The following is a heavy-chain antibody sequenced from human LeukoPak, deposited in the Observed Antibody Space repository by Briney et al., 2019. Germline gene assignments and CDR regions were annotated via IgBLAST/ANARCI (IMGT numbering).Heavy chain of an antibody. J-gene: IGHJ6*03. Sequence: KPSETLSLTCTVSGGSISSYYWSWIRQPPGKGLEWTGHIYYSGSTNYNPSLKSRVTISVDTSKNQFSLKLSSVTAADTAVYYCARGLVIKYYYYCMDVWGKGTTVTVSS. V-gene: IGHV4-59*12. CDR2: IYYSGST. CDR3: ARGLVIKYYYYCMDV. D-gene: IGHD3-9*01. CDR1: GGSISSYY.